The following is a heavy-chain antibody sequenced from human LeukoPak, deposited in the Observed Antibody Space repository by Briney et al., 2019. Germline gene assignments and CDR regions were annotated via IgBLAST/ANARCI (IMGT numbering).Heavy chain of an antibody. J-gene: IGHJ3*02. D-gene: IGHD1-26*01. CDR1: GGTFSSYA. V-gene: IGHV1-69*13. CDR2: IIPNFGTA. Sequence: ASVKVSCKASGGTFSSYAISWVRQAPGQGLEWMGGIIPNFGTANYAQKFQGRVTITADEFTSTAYMELSSLRSEDTAVYYCARDVGATTGAAFDIWGQGTMVTVSS. CDR3: ARDVGATTGAAFDI.